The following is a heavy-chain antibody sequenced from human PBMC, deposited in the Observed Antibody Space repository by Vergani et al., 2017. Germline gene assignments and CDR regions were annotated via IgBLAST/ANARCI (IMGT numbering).Heavy chain of an antibody. Sequence: QVQLVESGGGVVQPGRSLRLSCTSSGFTFSTYAMHWVRQAPGKGLEWVAIIYYDGSKKYYADSVKGRFTISRDNSRNTLDLLMSSLRAEDTAIYYCVREGSYCGSTTCRNPSDVYDYHMDVWGEGTTVTVSS. J-gene: IGHJ6*03. V-gene: IGHV3-33*01. CDR2: IYYDGSKK. D-gene: IGHD2-21*01. CDR1: GFTFSTYA. CDR3: VREGSYCGSTTCRNPSDVYDYHMDV.